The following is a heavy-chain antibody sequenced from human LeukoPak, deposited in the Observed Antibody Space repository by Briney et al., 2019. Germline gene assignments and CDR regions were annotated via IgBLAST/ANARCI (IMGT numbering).Heavy chain of an antibody. V-gene: IGHV3-30*02. CDR1: GFTFNTYG. CDR3: AKGSGSYLSPLYYFDY. Sequence: GGSLRLSCAASGFTFNTYGLHWVRQAPGKGLEWVAFIRYNGNDNYYTDSVKGRFTISRDNSKNTLYLQMNSLRGEDTAVYYCAKGSGSYLSPLYYFDYWGQGTLVTVSS. CDR2: IRYNGNDN. J-gene: IGHJ4*02. D-gene: IGHD1-26*01.